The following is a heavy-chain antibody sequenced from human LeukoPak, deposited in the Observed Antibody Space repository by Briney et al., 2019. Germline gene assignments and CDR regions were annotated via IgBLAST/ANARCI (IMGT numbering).Heavy chain of an antibody. CDR3: ARSGGLQKFDY. CDR1: GFTFSTYA. CDR2: IGGSGGST. J-gene: IGHJ4*02. D-gene: IGHD4-11*01. V-gene: IGHV3-23*01. Sequence: GGSLRLSCAASGFTFSTYAMYWVRQAPVKGLEWVSVIGGSGGSTYYADSVKGRFTISRDTSKNTLYLQMNSLRAEDTAVYYCARSGGLQKFDYWGQGTLVTVSS.